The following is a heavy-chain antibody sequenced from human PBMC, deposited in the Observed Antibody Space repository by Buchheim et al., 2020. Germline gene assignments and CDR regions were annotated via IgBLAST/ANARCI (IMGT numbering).Heavy chain of an antibody. J-gene: IGHJ4*02. CDR1: GFTFSSYA. Sequence: QVQLVESGGGVVQPGRSLRLSCAASGFTFSSYAMHWVRQAPGKGLEWVAVISYDGSNKYYADSVKGRFTISRDNSKNTLYLQMNSLRAEDTAVYYCARGDCSSTSCRLSDYWGQGTL. CDR2: ISYDGSNK. CDR3: ARGDCSSTSCRLSDY. D-gene: IGHD2-2*01. V-gene: IGHV3-30*04.